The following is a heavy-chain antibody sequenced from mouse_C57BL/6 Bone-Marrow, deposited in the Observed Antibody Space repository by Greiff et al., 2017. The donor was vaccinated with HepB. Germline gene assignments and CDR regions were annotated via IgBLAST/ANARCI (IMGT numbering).Heavy chain of an antibody. J-gene: IGHJ4*01. Sequence: VQLQQSGPELVKPGASVTISCKASGYSFTGYYMNWVKQSPEKSLEWIGEINPSTGGTTYNQKFKAKATLTVDKSSSTAYMQLKSLTSEDSAVYYCAREEWAMDYWGQGTSVTVSS. V-gene: IGHV1-42*01. D-gene: IGHD1-3*01. CDR1: GYSFTGYY. CDR2: INPSTGGT. CDR3: AREEWAMDY.